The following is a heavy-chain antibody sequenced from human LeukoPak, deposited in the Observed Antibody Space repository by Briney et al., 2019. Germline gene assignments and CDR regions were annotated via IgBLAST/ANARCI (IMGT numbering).Heavy chain of an antibody. CDR2: MNPNSGNT. V-gene: IGHV1-8*01. Sequence: GASVKVSCKASGYTFTSYDINWVRQATGQGLEWMGWMNPNSGNTGYAQKLQGRVTMTTDTSTSTAYMELRSLRSDDTAVYYCARAASGGYDYGGYFDYWGQGTLVTVSS. CDR1: GYTFTSYD. D-gene: IGHD5-12*01. CDR3: ARAASGGYDYGGYFDY. J-gene: IGHJ4*02.